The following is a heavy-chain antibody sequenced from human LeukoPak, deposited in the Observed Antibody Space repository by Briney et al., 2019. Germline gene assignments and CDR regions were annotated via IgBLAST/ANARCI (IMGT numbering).Heavy chain of an antibody. D-gene: IGHD2-2*01. CDR1: GYTFTSYD. CDR2: MNPNSGNT. J-gene: IGHJ4*02. V-gene: IGHV1-8*01. Sequence: ASVNVSYKASGYTFTSYDINWVRQATGQGREWMGWMNPNSGNTGYTQKFQGRVTMTRDTSISTAYMELSSLRSEDTAVYYCARVRGYCSSTSCYRVYYFDYWGQGTLVTVSS. CDR3: ARVRGYCSSTSCYRVYYFDY.